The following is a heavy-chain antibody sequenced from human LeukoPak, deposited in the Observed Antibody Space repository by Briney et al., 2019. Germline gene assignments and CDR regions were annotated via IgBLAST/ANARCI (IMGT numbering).Heavy chain of an antibody. CDR1: GFIFSSYA. CDR3: AKTRYSSGWYDAFDI. Sequence: GGSLRLSCAASGFIFSSYAMSWVRQAPGKGLEWVSSISGSGGSTYYADSVKGRFTISRDNSKNTLYLQMNSLRAEDTAVYYCAKTRYSSGWYDAFDIWGQGTMVTVSS. J-gene: IGHJ3*02. CDR2: ISGSGGST. D-gene: IGHD6-19*01. V-gene: IGHV3-23*01.